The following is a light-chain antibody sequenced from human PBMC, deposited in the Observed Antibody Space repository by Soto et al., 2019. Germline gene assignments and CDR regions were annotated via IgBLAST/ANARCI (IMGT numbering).Light chain of an antibody. CDR2: YIS. V-gene: IGKV3-11*01. CDR3: QQRSNWPLT. Sequence: ERVMAQSPASLSVSPGETAALSCRASQSAGNFLAWYQQKPGQAPRLLIYYISTRATGIPARFSGSGSGTDFTLTISSLEPEDFAVYYCQQRSNWPLTFGGGTKVDI. J-gene: IGKJ4*01. CDR1: QSAGNF.